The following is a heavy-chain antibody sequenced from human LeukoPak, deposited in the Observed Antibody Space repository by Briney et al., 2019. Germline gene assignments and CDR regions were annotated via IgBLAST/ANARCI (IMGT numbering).Heavy chain of an antibody. CDR3: AKFLPTHIVVANYYFDY. Sequence: GGSLRLSCAASGFTFSSYAMSWVRQAPGKGLEWGSAISGSGGSTYYADSVKGRFTISRDNSKNTLYLQMNSLRAEDTAVYYCAKFLPTHIVVANYYFDYWGQGTLVTVSS. J-gene: IGHJ4*02. D-gene: IGHD2-21*01. CDR1: GFTFSSYA. CDR2: ISGSGGST. V-gene: IGHV3-23*01.